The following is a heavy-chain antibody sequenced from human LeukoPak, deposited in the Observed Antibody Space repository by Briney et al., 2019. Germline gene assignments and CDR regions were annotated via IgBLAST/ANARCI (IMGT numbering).Heavy chain of an antibody. J-gene: IGHJ4*02. V-gene: IGHV4-59*08. D-gene: IGHD6-19*01. CDR3: ARLMYSSGWYFDY. CDR2: IYYSGST. Sequence: SETLSLTCTVSGGSISSYYWSWIRQPPGKGLEWIGYIYYSGSTNYNPSLKSRVTISVDTSKNQFSLKLSSVTAADTAVYYCARLMYSSGWYFDYWGQGTLVTVSS. CDR1: GGSISSYY.